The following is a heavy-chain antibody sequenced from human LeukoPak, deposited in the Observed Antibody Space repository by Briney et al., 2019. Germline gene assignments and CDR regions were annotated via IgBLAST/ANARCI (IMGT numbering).Heavy chain of an antibody. CDR1: GFTFSNAW. CDR3: ARDPTGYRGYYFDY. CDR2: IKSKSDGGTT. V-gene: IGHV3-15*01. J-gene: IGHJ4*02. Sequence: GGSLRLSCVASGFTFSNAWMNWVRQAPGKGLEWVGRIKSKSDGGTTDYAAPVKGKFTISRDDSKNTLYLHMNSLRAEDAAVYYCARDPTGYRGYYFDYWGQGTLVTVSS. D-gene: IGHD5-12*01.